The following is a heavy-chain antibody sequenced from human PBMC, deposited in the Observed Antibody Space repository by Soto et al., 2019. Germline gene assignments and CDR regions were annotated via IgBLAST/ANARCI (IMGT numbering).Heavy chain of an antibody. CDR2: INADGSTT. Sequence: DVQLVESGGGLAQPGGSLRLSCVGSGFTFSSYWMHWVRXXXGKGLVWVSRINADGSTTNYADSVKGRFTVSRDNAKXXXXXXXXXXXXXXXXXXXXXXXXXYRFDYWGQGTLLTVSP. J-gene: IGHJ4*02. D-gene: IGHD3-16*02. V-gene: IGHV3-74*01. CDR1: GFTFSSYW. CDR3: XXXXXYRFDY.